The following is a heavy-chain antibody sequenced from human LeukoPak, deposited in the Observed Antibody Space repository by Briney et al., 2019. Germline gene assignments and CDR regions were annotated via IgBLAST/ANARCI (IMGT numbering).Heavy chain of an antibody. D-gene: IGHD6-19*01. CDR1: GYTFTSYG. J-gene: IGHJ4*02. V-gene: IGHV1-18*01. Sequence: ASVTVSCKTSGYTFTSYGTSWVRQAPGQGREWMGWICCYYGNTHYAQRFQGRVNMPTHTSTSTAYMELRSLRSDDTAVYYCARPRVAGSLDYWGEGTLVTVSS. CDR2: ICCYYGNT. CDR3: ARPRVAGSLDY.